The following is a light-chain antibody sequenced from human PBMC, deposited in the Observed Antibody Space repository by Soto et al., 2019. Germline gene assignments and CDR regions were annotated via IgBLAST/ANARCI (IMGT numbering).Light chain of an antibody. J-gene: IGKJ1*01. CDR2: LGS. CDR3: MQALQTWT. V-gene: IGKV2-28*01. Sequence: DIVMTQSPLSLPVTPGEPASISCRSSQSLLHSNGYNYLDWYLQKPGQSPQLLIYLGSNRASGVPDRFSGSGSCTDFTLKISRVEAEDVWVYYCMQALQTWTFGQGTKVEIK. CDR1: QSLLHSNGYNY.